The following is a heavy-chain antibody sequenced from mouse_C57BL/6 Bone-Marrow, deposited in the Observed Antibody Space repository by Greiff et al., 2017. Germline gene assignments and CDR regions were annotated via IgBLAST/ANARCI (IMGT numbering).Heavy chain of an antibody. Sequence: QVQLQQSGTELVQPGASVKLSCTASGYTFTSYWMHWVKQTPGQGLEWIGNINPSNGGTYYNEKFTSQATLTVHKSSSTAYLQLSSLTSEDSADYYCAREEITTGGTTDYSDYWGQGTTLTVSS. CDR1: GYTFTSYW. CDR3: AREEITTGGTTDYSDY. D-gene: IGHD1-1*01. J-gene: IGHJ2*01. V-gene: IGHV1-53*01. CDR2: INPSNGGT.